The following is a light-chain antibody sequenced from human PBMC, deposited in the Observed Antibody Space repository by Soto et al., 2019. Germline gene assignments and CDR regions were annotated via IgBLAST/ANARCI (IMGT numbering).Light chain of an antibody. J-gene: IGKJ1*01. CDR1: KSVSSK. CDR3: QQYSNWPLWT. V-gene: IGKV3-15*01. CDR2: GAY. Sequence: EIVMTQSPATLSVSPGERATLSCRASKSVSSKLAWYQRKPVQAPRHLIYGAYTRATCIPARFSGSGTGTDFTLTLCSLQSADFAVYSCQQYSNWPLWTFGQ.